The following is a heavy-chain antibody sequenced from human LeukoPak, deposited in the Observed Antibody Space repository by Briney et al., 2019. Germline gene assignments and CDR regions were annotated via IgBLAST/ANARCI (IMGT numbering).Heavy chain of an antibody. J-gene: IGHJ4*02. V-gene: IGHV3-7*01. D-gene: IGHD3-10*01. CDR3: ARGGHRQKEF. CDR2: IKQDGSDK. CDR1: GFPFSNYW. Sequence: GGSLRLSCAASGFPFSNYWMTLLRQSPGKALEWVAIIKQDGSDKYYVDSVKGRFTISRDNAKNSLYLQMSSLRAEDTAVYYCARGGHRQKEFWGQGTLVTVSS.